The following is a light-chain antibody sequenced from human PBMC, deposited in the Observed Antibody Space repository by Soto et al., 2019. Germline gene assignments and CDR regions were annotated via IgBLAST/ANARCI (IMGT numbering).Light chain of an antibody. Sequence: SALTQPASVSGSPGQSITISCTGTSSDVGAYHYVSWYQQHPAKVPKLMIYDVSTRPSGVSDRFSGSKSGNTASLTIAGLQAEDEADYYCYAYTSSSTYVFGTGTKLTVL. V-gene: IGLV2-14*01. CDR3: YAYTSSSTYV. CDR2: DVS. CDR1: SSDVGAYHY. J-gene: IGLJ1*01.